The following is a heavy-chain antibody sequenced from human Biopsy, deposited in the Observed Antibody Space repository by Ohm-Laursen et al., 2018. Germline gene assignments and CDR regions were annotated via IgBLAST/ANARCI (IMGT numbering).Heavy chain of an antibody. CDR1: GGSISSFY. CDR3: ARRGSGGRSFDH. CDR2: ISDSGST. V-gene: IGHV4-59*08. J-gene: IGHJ4*02. D-gene: IGHD2-15*01. Sequence: SQTLSLTCAVSGGSISSFYWTWIRQPPGKGPEWIGDISDSGSTNYKPSLKSRVIISVDTTKNHFSLNRSSVTAADTAVYYCARRGSGGRSFDHWGQGTLVTVSS.